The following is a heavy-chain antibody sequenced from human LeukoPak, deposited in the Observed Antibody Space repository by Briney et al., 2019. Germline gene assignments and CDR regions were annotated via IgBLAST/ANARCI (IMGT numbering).Heavy chain of an antibody. D-gene: IGHD4-17*01. CDR1: GGSMSSHY. CDR2: IYYSGST. V-gene: IGHV4-59*11. Sequence: PSETLSLTCTVSGGSMSSHYWSWVRQPPGKGLEWIGYIYYSGSTNYNPSLKSRVTISVDTSKNQFSLKLSSVTAADTAVYYCAYGYYMDVWGKGTTGTVSS. J-gene: IGHJ6*03. CDR3: AYGYYMDV.